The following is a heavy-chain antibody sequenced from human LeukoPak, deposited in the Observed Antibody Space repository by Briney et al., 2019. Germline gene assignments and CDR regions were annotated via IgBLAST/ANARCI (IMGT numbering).Heavy chain of an antibody. CDR1: GGTFSKYS. CDR2: ITPLFGTA. CDR3: ARESGSYIDY. J-gene: IGHJ4*02. Sequence: SVKVSCTASGGTFSKYSISWVRQRPGQGLEWMGGITPLFGTANYAQKFQGRVTITADESASTAYMELSSLRSEDTAVYYCARESGSYIDYWGQGTLVTVSS. D-gene: IGHD1-26*01. V-gene: IGHV1-69*13.